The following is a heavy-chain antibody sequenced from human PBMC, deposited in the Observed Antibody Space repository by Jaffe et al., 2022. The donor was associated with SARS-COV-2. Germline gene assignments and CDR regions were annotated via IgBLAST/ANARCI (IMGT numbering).Heavy chain of an antibody. J-gene: IGHJ4*02. V-gene: IGHV4-39*01. D-gene: IGHD5-18*01. Sequence: HLQVQESGPGLVKPSETLSLTCTVSGDSITGSGYSWGWIRQPPGKGLEWIGTFYYSGSIYYNPSLKSRVTISVDTSKNEFSVRLTSVTAADTAVYYCARQAERYNYGTYFDYWGQGTLVTVSS. CDR2: FYYSGSI. CDR3: ARQAERYNYGTYFDY. CDR1: GDSITGSGYS.